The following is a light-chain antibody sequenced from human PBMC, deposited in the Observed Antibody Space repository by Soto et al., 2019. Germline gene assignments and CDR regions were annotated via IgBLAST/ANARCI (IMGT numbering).Light chain of an antibody. CDR1: QKSSPW. V-gene: IGKV1-5*01. J-gene: IGKJ1*01. CDR2: NVS. CDR3: QQYNDYSAT. Sequence: DIEMVQSASALSASVGDTVTITCXASQKSSPWLAWYQQKPGQAPKLVMYNVSSLKRGVPSRFSGSGSGTEFTLTISSLQPDDFATYYCQQYNDYSATFGQGTKVDI.